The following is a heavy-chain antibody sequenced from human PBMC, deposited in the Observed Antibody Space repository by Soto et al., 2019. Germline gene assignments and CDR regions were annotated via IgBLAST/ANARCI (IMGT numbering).Heavy chain of an antibody. J-gene: IGHJ6*02. Sequence: GGSLRLSCAASGFTFSSYAMSWVRQAPGKGLEWVSAISGSGGSTYYADSVKGRFTISRDNSKNTLYLQMNSLRAEDTAVYYCAKGPYCSGGSCYQIYYYYYGMDVWGQGTTVTVSS. CDR1: GFTFSSYA. CDR2: ISGSGGST. CDR3: AKGPYCSGGSCYQIYYYYYGMDV. D-gene: IGHD2-15*01. V-gene: IGHV3-23*01.